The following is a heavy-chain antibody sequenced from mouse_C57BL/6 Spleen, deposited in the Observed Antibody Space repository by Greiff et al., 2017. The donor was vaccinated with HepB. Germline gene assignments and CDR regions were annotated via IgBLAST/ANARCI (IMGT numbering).Heavy chain of an antibody. CDR2: IYPGDGDT. CDR1: GYAFSSSW. V-gene: IGHV1-82*01. D-gene: IGHD3-2*02. CDR3: ARSGRQLRLPYAMDY. Sequence: QVQLQQSGPELVKPGASVKISCKASGYAFSSSWMNWVKQRPGKGLEWIGRIYPGDGDTNYNGKFKGKATLTADKSSSTAYMQLSSLTSEDSAVYFCARSGRQLRLPYAMDYWDQGTSVTVSS. J-gene: IGHJ4*01.